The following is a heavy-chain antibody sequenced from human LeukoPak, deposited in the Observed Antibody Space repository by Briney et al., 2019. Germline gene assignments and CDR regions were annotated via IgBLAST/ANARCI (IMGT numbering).Heavy chain of an antibody. CDR2: ISSSGRT. J-gene: IGHJ4*02. D-gene: IGHD4-17*01. CDR1: GGSISSGRNF. Sequence: SETLSLTCTVSGGSISSGRNFWSWIRQPAGKGLEWFGRISSSGRTNYSPSLKSRVTISADTSKNQFSLKLSSVTAADTAVYYCARQDGDYALYYFDYWGQGTLVTVSS. V-gene: IGHV4-61*10. CDR3: ARQDGDYALYYFDY.